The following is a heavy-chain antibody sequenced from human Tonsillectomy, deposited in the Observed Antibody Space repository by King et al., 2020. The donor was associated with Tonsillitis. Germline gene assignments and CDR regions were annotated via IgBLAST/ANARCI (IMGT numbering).Heavy chain of an antibody. V-gene: IGHV4-39*02. CDR3: ARDGYSGCYRNFLQIDR. CDR1: GASINSDYYY. CDR2: IYHSGRA. J-gene: IGHJ5*02. D-gene: IGHD5-12*01. Sequence: QLQESGPGLVKPSETLSLTCSVSGASINSDYYYWAWIRQPPGKGLEWIGSIYHSGRAYYNPSLKSPISISVDTSKQQFSLKVNSVAAADTTVYYCARDGYSGCYRNFLQIDRWGQGALVAVSS.